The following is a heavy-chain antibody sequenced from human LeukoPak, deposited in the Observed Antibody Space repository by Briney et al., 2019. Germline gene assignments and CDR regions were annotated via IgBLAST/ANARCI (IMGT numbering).Heavy chain of an antibody. D-gene: IGHD2-2*01. J-gene: IGHJ4*02. V-gene: IGHV3-21*01. Sequence: PGGSLRLSCAASGFTFSSYSMNWVRQGPGKGLEWVSSISSSSSYIYYADSVKGRFTISRDNAKNSLYLQMNSLRAEDTAVYYCARDLGYCSSTSCSETDYWGQGTLVTVSS. CDR1: GFTFSSYS. CDR3: ARDLGYCSSTSCSETDY. CDR2: ISSSSSYI.